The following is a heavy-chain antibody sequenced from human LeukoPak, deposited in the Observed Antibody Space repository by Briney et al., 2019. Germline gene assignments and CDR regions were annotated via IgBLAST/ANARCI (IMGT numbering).Heavy chain of an antibody. CDR2: ISGSGSSS. D-gene: IGHD3-10*01. Sequence: GGSLRLSCAASGFTFSNYAMTWVRQAPGMGLEWVSSISGSGSSSYYADSVKGRFTVSRDNSKNTLHLQMNSLRAEDTAVYYCAKDFLYNDVDYWGQGTLVAVSS. CDR3: AKDFLYNDVDY. J-gene: IGHJ4*02. CDR1: GFTFSNYA. V-gene: IGHV3-23*01.